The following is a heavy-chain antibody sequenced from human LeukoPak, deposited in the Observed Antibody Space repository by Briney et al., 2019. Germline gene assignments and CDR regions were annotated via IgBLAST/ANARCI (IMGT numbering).Heavy chain of an antibody. J-gene: IGHJ4*02. D-gene: IGHD3-22*01. CDR3: AKDLGDRYYYDSSGYNYFDY. CDR2: ISGSGGST. CDR1: GLTFSSYA. V-gene: IGHV3-23*01. Sequence: GGSLRLSCAASGLTFSSYAMSWVRQAPGKGLEWVSAISGSGGSTYYADSVKGRFTISRDNSKNTLYLQMNSLRAEDTAVYYCAKDLGDRYYYDSSGYNYFDYWGQGTLVTVSS.